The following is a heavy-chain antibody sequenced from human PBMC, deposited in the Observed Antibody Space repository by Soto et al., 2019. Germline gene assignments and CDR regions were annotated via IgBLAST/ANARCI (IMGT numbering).Heavy chain of an antibody. CDR1: GDSISSTNW. CDR2: IYHSGST. J-gene: IGHJ6*02. D-gene: IGHD4-17*01. CDR3: ASLRADYYYYGMDV. V-gene: IGHV4-4*02. Sequence: QVQLQESGPGLVKPSGTLSLTCAVSGDSISSTNWWTWVRQPPGKGLVWIGEIYHSGSTNYIPSLKSRVTISADKSKNQFSLKLSSVTAADTAVYYCASLRADYYYYGMDVWGQGTTVTVSS.